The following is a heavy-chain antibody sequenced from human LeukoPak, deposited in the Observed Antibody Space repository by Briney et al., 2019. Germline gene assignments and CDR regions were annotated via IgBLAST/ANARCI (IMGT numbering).Heavy chain of an antibody. Sequence: SETLSLTCTVSGGSISRSSYYWGWIRQPPGKGLEWIGSIYYSGSTYYNPSLKGRVTISVDTSKNQFSLKLSSVTAADTAVYYCARRADYYDSSGYYPATEDAFDIWGQGTMVTVSS. D-gene: IGHD3-22*01. CDR3: ARRADYYDSSGYYPATEDAFDI. V-gene: IGHV4-39*01. CDR2: IYYSGST. J-gene: IGHJ3*02. CDR1: GGSISRSSYY.